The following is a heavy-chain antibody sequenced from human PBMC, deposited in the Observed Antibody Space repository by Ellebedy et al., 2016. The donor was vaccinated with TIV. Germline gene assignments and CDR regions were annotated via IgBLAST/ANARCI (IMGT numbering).Heavy chain of an antibody. D-gene: IGHD2/OR15-2a*01. V-gene: IGHV3-30*03. Sequence: GGSLRLXXAASGFTFSSYSMNWVRQAPGKGLEWVAVISYDGSNKYYADSVKGRFTISRDNAKNSLYLQMNSLRDEDTAVYYCAREIGYYYYGMDVWGQGTTVTVSS. CDR2: ISYDGSNK. CDR3: AREIGYYYYGMDV. J-gene: IGHJ6*02. CDR1: GFTFSSYS.